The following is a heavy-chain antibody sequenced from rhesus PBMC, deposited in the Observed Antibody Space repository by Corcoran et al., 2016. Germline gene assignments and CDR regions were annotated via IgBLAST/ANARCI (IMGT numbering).Heavy chain of an antibody. Sequence: QVQLQESGPGLVKPSETLSLTCAVSGVSLRSYWWSVVRQPPGKGLEWIGEINGNSGSTYYNPSLKSRVTISKDASKNQFSLKLSSVTAADTAVYYCARDLASSGSDYWGQGVLVTVSS. D-gene: IGHD6-31*01. J-gene: IGHJ4*01. CDR2: INGNSGST. CDR3: ARDLASSGSDY. V-gene: IGHV4-80*01. CDR1: GVSLRSYW.